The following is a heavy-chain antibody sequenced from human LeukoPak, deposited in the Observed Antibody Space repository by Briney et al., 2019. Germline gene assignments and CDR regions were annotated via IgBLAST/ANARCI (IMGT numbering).Heavy chain of an antibody. V-gene: IGHV4-59*10. D-gene: IGHD2-2*01. J-gene: IGHJ5*02. CDR3: ARGSPADNWFDP. CDR1: GGSISSYY. CDR2: IYTSGST. Sequence: SETLSLTCAVYGGSISSYYWSWIRQPAGKGLEWIGRIYTSGSTNYNPSLKSRVTMSVDTSKNQFSLKLSSVTAADTAVYYCARGSPADNWFDPWGQGTLVTVSS.